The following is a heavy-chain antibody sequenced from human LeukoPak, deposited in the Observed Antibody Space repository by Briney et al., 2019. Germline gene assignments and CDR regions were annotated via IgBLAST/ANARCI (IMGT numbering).Heavy chain of an antibody. Sequence: GGSLRLSCAASGFIFSSYAMSWVRQAPGKGLEWVSAISGSGGSTYYADSVKGRFTISRDNAKNSLYLQMNSLRAEDTAVYYCARDPGTMVRGVTRDFDYWGQGTLVTVSS. CDR1: GFIFSSYA. D-gene: IGHD3-10*01. CDR3: ARDPGTMVRGVTRDFDY. CDR2: ISGSGGST. J-gene: IGHJ4*02. V-gene: IGHV3-23*01.